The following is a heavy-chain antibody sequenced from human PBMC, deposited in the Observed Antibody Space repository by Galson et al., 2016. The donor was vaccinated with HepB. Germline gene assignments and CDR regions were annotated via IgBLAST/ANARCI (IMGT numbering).Heavy chain of an antibody. Sequence: TLSLTCNVSGASFSSGSYYWSWIRQPAGKGLEWIGRISNSETTNYNPSLESRVTISVDTSKNQFSLRLNSGTAADTAVYYCARDSHGVDAFDFWGQGTVVTVSS. J-gene: IGHJ3*01. CDR2: ISNSETT. V-gene: IGHV4-61*02. CDR1: GASFSSGSYY. CDR3: ARDSHGVDAFDF. D-gene: IGHD4-17*01.